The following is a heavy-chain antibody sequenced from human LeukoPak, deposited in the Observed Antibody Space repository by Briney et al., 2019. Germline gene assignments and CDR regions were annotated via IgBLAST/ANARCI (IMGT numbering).Heavy chain of an antibody. D-gene: IGHD4-17*01. J-gene: IGHJ5*01. CDR3: ARAPGTTFDY. Sequence: SETLSLTCTVSGYSISNNFYWAWIRQSPGKGLEWIVSINYSWSTYYSPSLKSRVTISVDTSKNQFSLKLTSVTAADTAVYYCARAPGTTFDYWGHGNMVTVSS. CDR1: GYSISNNFY. CDR2: INYSWST. V-gene: IGHV4-38-2*02.